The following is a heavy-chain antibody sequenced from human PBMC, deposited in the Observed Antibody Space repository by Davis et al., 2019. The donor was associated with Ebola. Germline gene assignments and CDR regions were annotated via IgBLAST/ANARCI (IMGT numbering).Heavy chain of an antibody. V-gene: IGHV3-23*01. D-gene: IGHD3-16*01. J-gene: IGHJ4*02. CDR2: ISRSGGNT. Sequence: GESLKISCAASGFTFSRNGMSWVCQAPGKGLEWVSSISRSGGNTYYADSVKGRFTISRDNSQNTLYLQMNSLRGEDTAIYYCAKDGLAHGGWGQGTLVTVSS. CDR1: GFTFSRNG. CDR3: AKDGLAHGG.